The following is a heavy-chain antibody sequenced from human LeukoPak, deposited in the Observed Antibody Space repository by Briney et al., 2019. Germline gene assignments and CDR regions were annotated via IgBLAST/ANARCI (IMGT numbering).Heavy chain of an antibody. CDR1: GYTLTELS. Sequence: VASVNVSCKVSGYTLTELSMHWVRQVPGKGLECMGGFDPEDGETIYAQKSQGRVTMTEDTSTDTAYMELSSLRSEDTPVYYCANADYYDSSGYINWFDPWGQGTLVTVSS. CDR3: ANADYYDSSGYINWFDP. CDR2: FDPEDGET. J-gene: IGHJ5*02. D-gene: IGHD3-22*01. V-gene: IGHV1-24*01.